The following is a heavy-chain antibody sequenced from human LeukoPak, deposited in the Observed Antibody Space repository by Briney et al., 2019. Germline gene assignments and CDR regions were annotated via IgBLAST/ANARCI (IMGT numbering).Heavy chain of an antibody. J-gene: IGHJ4*02. D-gene: IGHD3-3*01. CDR2: ISGSGGST. Sequence: GGSLRLSCAASGFTFSSYAMSWVRQAPGKGLEWVSAISGSGGSTYYADSVKGRFTISRDNSKNTLHLQMNSLRAEDTAVYYCASRQYYDFWSGYDDYWGRGTLVTVSS. CDR3: ASRQYYDFWSGYDDY. CDR1: GFTFSSYA. V-gene: IGHV3-23*01.